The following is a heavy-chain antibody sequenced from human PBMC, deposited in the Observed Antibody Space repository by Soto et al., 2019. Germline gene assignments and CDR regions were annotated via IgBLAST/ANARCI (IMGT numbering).Heavy chain of an antibody. CDR1: VDSISSYF. Sequence: TLSLTCPVSVDSISSYFWSWIRQPPGKGLEWIGYVYSTEITNYNPSLKSRVAMSIDTSKNQFSLKVRSVTAADTAVYYCARGSEAWFDPWGQGTLVTVSS. V-gene: IGHV4-59*01. J-gene: IGHJ5*02. CDR3: ARGSEAWFDP. CDR2: VYSTEIT.